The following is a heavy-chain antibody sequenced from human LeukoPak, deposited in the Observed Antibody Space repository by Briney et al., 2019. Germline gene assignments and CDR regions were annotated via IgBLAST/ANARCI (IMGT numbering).Heavy chain of an antibody. CDR2: IYSGGST. Sequence: GRSLRLSCAASGFTVSSNYMSWVRQAPGKGLGWVSVIYSGGSTYYADSVKGRFTISRDNSKNTLYLQMNSLRAEDTAVYYCASTGYSSSWNDYWGQGTLVTVSS. V-gene: IGHV3-53*01. CDR3: ASTGYSSSWNDY. D-gene: IGHD6-13*01. J-gene: IGHJ4*02. CDR1: GFTVSSNY.